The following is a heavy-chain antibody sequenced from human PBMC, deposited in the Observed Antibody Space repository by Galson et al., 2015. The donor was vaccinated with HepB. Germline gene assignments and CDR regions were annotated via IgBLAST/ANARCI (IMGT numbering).Heavy chain of an antibody. J-gene: IGHJ4*02. CDR2: IKNDDGTT. CDR3: AREKKEGAVGTVGFDS. Sequence: SLRLSCAASGFTFIRYTMAWIRQAPGKGLEWVSSIKNDDGTTYYTESVKGRFAISRDTSKNTLFLQLSSLRADDTAVYYCAREKKEGAVGTVGFDSWGQGTLVIFSS. CDR1: GFTFIRYT. V-gene: IGHV3-23*01. D-gene: IGHD6-19*01.